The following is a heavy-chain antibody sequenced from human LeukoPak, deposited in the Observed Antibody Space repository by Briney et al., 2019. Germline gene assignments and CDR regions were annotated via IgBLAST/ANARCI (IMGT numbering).Heavy chain of an antibody. CDR3: ARGCYSTFGY. CDR1: RDSLSSNNVA. Sequence: SQTLSLTCAISRDSLSSNNVAWNWIRQSPSRGLEWLGRTYYESKWNIDYAVSVKGRITINSDTSKNQFSLHLNSVTPEDTAIYYCARGCYSTFGYWDQGTLVTVSS. J-gene: IGHJ4*02. CDR2: TYYESKWNI. D-gene: IGHD5-18*01. V-gene: IGHV6-1*01.